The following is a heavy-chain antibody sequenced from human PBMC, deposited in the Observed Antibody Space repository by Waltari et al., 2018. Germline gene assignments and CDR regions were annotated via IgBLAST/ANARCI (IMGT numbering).Heavy chain of an antibody. CDR2: ISYDGSNK. CDR1: GFTFSSYA. Sequence: QVQLVESGGGVVQPGRSLRLSCAASGFTFSSYAMHWVRQAPGKGLEWVAVISYDGSNKYYADSVKGRFTISRDNSKNTLYLQMNSLRAEDTAVYYCAREILGRFGDYDPFDYWGQGTLVTVSS. CDR3: AREILGRFGDYDPFDY. D-gene: IGHD4-17*01. V-gene: IGHV3-30-3*01. J-gene: IGHJ4*02.